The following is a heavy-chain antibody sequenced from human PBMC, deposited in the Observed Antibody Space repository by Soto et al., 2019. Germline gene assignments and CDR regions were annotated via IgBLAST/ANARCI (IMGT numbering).Heavy chain of an antibody. D-gene: IGHD5-12*01. CDR1: GGSISSGDYY. V-gene: IGHV4-30-4*01. J-gene: IGHJ4*02. CDR2: IYYSGST. Sequence: QVQLQESGPGLVKPSQTLSLTCTVSGGSISSGDYYWSWIRQPPGKGLEWIGYIYYSGSTYYNPSLKSRVTISVDTSKNQFSLKLSSVTAADTAVYYCARGVGYDSDNGQTRDYWGQGTLVTVSS. CDR3: ARGVGYDSDNGQTRDY.